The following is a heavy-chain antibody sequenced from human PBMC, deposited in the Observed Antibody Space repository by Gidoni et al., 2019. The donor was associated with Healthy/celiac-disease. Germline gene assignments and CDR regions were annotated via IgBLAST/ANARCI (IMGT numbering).Heavy chain of an antibody. CDR2: IKSKTEGGTT. J-gene: IGHJ4*02. D-gene: IGHD6-13*01. CDR3: TTAPLGAAAGRRRYYFDY. CDR1: GFTCSNAS. V-gene: IGHV3-15*01. Sequence: EVQLVESGGGLVKPGGSLRLSCAASGFTCSNASMLWVRQAPGKGLEWVGRIKSKTEGGTTDYAAPVKGRFTISRDDSKNTLYLQMNSLKTEDTAVYYCTTAPLGAAAGRRRYYFDYWGQGTLVTVSS.